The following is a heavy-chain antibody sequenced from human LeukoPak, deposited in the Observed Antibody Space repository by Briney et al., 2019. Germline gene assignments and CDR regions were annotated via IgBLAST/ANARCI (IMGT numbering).Heavy chain of an antibody. V-gene: IGHV4-30-2*01. CDR1: GGSISSGGYS. CDR2: IYHSGST. Sequence: SQTLSLTCAVSGGSISSGGYSWSWIRQPPGNGLEWIGYIYHSGSTYYNPSLKSRVTISVDRSKNQFSLKLSSVTAADTAVYYCASSGPYYWYFDLWGRGTLVTVSS. J-gene: IGHJ2*01. D-gene: IGHD1-26*01. CDR3: ASSGPYYWYFDL.